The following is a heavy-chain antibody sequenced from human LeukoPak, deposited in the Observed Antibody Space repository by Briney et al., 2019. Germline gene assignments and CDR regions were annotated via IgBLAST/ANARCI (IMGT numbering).Heavy chain of an antibody. V-gene: IGHV3-48*03. D-gene: IGHD3-22*01. Sequence: GGSLRLSCAASGFTFSTYDMNWVRQAPGKGLGWVSHISTTGTTVYYADAVKGRFTISRDNSKNTLYLQMTSLRAEDTAVYYCAKDQVWIVVGSFDYWGQGTLVTVSS. CDR2: ISTTGTTV. CDR3: AKDQVWIVVGSFDY. CDR1: GFTFSTYD. J-gene: IGHJ4*02.